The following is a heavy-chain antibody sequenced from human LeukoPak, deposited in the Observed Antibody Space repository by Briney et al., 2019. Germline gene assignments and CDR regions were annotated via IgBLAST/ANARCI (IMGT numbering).Heavy chain of an antibody. CDR3: ARGYGDYDV. D-gene: IGHD4-17*01. CDR1: GFTFSSYW. CDR2: IDSDGSGT. J-gene: IGHJ6*02. Sequence: AGGSLRLSCAASGFTFSSYWMHWVRQAPGKGLVWVSRIDSDGSGTTYADSVKGRFTTSRDNAKNTLYLQMNSLGAEDTAVYYCARGYGDYDVWGQGTSVTVSS. V-gene: IGHV3-74*01.